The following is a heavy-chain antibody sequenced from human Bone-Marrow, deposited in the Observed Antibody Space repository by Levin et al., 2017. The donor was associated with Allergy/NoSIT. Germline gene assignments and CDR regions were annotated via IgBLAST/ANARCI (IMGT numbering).Heavy chain of an antibody. J-gene: IGHJ6*02. D-gene: IGHD3-10*01. CDR1: GGSISGYY. CDR3: ARERMGYPGSGQRYGMDV. Sequence: SETLSLTCTVSGGSISGYYWSWIRQPPGQGLEWIGYMYNSGSTNYNASLQSRVTISIDSSKNQFSLSLSSVTAADTAVYYCARERMGYPGSGQRYGMDVWGQGTTVIVSS. CDR2: MYNSGST. V-gene: IGHV4-59*01.